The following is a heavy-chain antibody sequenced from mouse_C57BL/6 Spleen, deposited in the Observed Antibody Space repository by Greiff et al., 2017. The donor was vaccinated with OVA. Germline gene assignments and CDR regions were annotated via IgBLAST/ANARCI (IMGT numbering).Heavy chain of an antibody. Sequence: LVESGAELVRPGASVTLSCKASGYTFTDYEMHWVKQTPVHGLEWIGAIDPETGGTAYNQKFKGKAILTADKSSSTAYMELRSLTSEDSAVYYCTREDYGSSYVDYWGQGTTLTVSS. CDR1: GYTFTDYE. J-gene: IGHJ2*01. V-gene: IGHV1-15*01. D-gene: IGHD1-1*01. CDR2: IDPETGGT. CDR3: TREDYGSSYVDY.